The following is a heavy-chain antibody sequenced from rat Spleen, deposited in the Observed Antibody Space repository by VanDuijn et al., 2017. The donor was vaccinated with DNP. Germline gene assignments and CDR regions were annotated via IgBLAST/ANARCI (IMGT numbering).Heavy chain of an antibody. CDR1: GFTFSNYV. Sequence: EVQLVESGGGLVQPGRSLKLSCAASGFTFSNYVMAWVRQAPEKGLEWVATISTNDGSTYYRDSVKGRFTISRDNAKSTLYLQMDSLRSEDTATYYCIRGKRRAMDAWGQGTSVTVSS. CDR3: IRGKRRAMDA. J-gene: IGHJ4*01. V-gene: IGHV5-27*01. CDR2: ISTNDGST. D-gene: IGHD4-1*01.